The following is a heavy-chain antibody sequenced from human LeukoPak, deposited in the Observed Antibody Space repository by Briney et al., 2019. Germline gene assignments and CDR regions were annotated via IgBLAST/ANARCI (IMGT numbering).Heavy chain of an antibody. V-gene: IGHV4-31*01. J-gene: IGHJ4*02. CDR2: IYYSGST. CDR1: GGSISSGGYY. CDR3: ARALTGLFDY. Sequence: SETLSLTCTVSGGSISSGGYYWSWIRQHPGKGLEWIGYIYYSGSTYYNPSLKSPVTISVDTSKNQFSLKLSSVTAADTAVYYCARALTGLFDYWGQGTLVTVSS. D-gene: IGHD7-27*01.